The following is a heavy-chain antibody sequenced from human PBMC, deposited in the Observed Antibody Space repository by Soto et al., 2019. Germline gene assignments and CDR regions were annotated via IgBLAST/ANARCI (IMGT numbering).Heavy chain of an antibody. Sequence: TPSETLSLTCNVSGDSITTDGYSWSWIRQPPGKGLEWIGYIYHTGTAYYNPSLKSRVTLSVDRSKNQFSLSLSSMTAADPAVYYCAIEAWERNLDFWGQGTLVTVSS. CDR1: GDSITTDGYS. J-gene: IGHJ4*02. CDR3: AIEAWERNLDF. CDR2: IYHTGTA. D-gene: IGHD1-26*01. V-gene: IGHV4-30-2*01.